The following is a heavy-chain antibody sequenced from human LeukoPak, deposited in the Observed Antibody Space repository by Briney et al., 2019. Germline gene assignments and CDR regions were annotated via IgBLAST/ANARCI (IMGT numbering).Heavy chain of an antibody. J-gene: IGHJ4*02. V-gene: IGHV3-30*14. CDR1: GFTFSSYA. CDR3: ARDHPPDYGDYLPLVL. CDR2: ISYDGSNK. D-gene: IGHD4-17*01. Sequence: GRSLRLSCAASGFTFSSYAMHWVRQAPGKGLEWVAVISYDGSNKYYADSVKGRFTISRDNSKNTLYLQMNSLRAEDTAVYYCARDHPPDYGDYLPLVLWGQGTLVTVSS.